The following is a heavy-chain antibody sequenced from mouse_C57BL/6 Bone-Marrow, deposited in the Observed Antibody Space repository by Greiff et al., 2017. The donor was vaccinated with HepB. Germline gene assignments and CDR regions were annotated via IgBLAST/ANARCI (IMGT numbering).Heavy chain of an antibody. D-gene: IGHD1-1*01. CDR1: GYTFTTYP. CDR3: ARGGTTVPWFAY. CDR2: FHPYNDDT. V-gene: IGHV1-47*01. J-gene: IGHJ3*01. Sequence: QVHVKQSGAELVKPGASVKMSCKASGYTFTTYPIEWMKQNHGKSLEWIGNFHPYNDDTKYKDKFKGKATLTVEKSSSTVYLELSRLTSDDSAVYYCARGGTTVPWFAYWGQGTLVTVSA.